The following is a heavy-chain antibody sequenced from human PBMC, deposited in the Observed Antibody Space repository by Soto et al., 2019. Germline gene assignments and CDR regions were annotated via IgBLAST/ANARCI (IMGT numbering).Heavy chain of an antibody. Sequence: GGSLRLSCTTSGFTFCDYTMSWFRQAPGKGLEWVGFIRSKPYGGTTEYAASVKGRFTISRDDSKSIAYLQMNSLETEDTAVYYCTRVVLVAGYFYYGMDVWGRGTTVTVS. V-gene: IGHV3-49*03. D-gene: IGHD6-19*01. J-gene: IGHJ6*02. CDR2: IRSKPYGGTT. CDR3: TRVVLVAGYFYYGMDV. CDR1: GFTFCDYT.